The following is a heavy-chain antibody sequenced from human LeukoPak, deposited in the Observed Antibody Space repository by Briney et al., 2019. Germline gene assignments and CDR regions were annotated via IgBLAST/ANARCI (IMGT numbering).Heavy chain of an antibody. CDR2: ISSSSSYI. CDR3: ARDLRVRYFDWPIYYYMDV. D-gene: IGHD3-9*01. CDR1: GFTFSSYS. J-gene: IGHJ6*03. V-gene: IGHV3-21*01. Sequence: PGGSLRLSCAASGFTFSSYSMNWVRQAPGKGLEWVSSISSSSSYIYYADSVKGRFTISRDNAKNSLYLQMNSLRAEDTAVYYCARDLRVRYFDWPIYYYMDVWGKGTTVTVSS.